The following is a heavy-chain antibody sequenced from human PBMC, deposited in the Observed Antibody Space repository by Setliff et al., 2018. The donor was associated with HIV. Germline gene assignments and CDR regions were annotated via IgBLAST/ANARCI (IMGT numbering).Heavy chain of an antibody. D-gene: IGHD2-2*01. CDR2: MNPKSGNT. Sequence: ASVKVSCKASGYNFTSHDINWVRQAPGQGLEWLGWMNPKSGNTGSARKFQGRVTMTRKTSISTAYMELRSLRSDYTAVYYCARGYCSSTSCYGIYYFDNWGQGTPVTASS. J-gene: IGHJ4*02. CDR3: ARGYCSSTSCYGIYYFDN. CDR1: GYNFTSHD. V-gene: IGHV1-8*01.